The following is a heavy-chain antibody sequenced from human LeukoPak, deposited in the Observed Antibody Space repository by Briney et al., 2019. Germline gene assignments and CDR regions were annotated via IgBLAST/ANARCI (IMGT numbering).Heavy chain of an antibody. J-gene: IGHJ3*02. V-gene: IGHV1-18*01. CDR2: ISTYNGNT. CDR1: GYTFTSYD. CDR3: AESITAGAFDI. D-gene: IGHD6-13*01. Sequence: ASVKVSCKASGYTFTSYDISWVRQAPGQGLEWMGWISTYNGNTNYAQKLQGRVTMTTDTSTSTAYMELRSLRSDDTAMYFCAESITAGAFDIWGQGTMVTVSS.